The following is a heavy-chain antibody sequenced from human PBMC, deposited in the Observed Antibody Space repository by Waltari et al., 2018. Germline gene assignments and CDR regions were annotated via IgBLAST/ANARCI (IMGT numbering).Heavy chain of an antibody. CDR2: IYYREST. Sequence: QVQLQESGPGLVKPSETLSLTCTVSGGSVNSASYYWTWIRQPPGKGLEWIAYIYYRESTNYNPSLKSRVTISVDTSNNQFSLNLYSVTAADTAVYYCARGAGAVAGHTYFDYWGQGTLVTVSS. CDR1: GGSVNSASYY. V-gene: IGHV4-61*01. CDR3: ARGAGAVAGHTYFDY. D-gene: IGHD6-19*01. J-gene: IGHJ4*02.